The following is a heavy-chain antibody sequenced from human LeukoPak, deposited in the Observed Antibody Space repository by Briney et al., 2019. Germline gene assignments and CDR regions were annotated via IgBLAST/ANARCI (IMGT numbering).Heavy chain of an antibody. CDR2: IKSKTDGETT. Sequence: GGPLRLSCAASGFTFSNAWMSWVRQAPGKGLEWVGRIKSKTDGETTDYAAPVKGRFTISRDDSKNTLYLQMNSLKTEGTAVYYCTTLTYYFDYWGQGTLVTVSS. V-gene: IGHV3-15*01. CDR1: GFTFSNAW. J-gene: IGHJ4*02. CDR3: TTLTYYFDY.